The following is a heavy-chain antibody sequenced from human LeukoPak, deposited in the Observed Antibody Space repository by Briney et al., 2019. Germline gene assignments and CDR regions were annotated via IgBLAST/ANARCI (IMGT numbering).Heavy chain of an antibody. CDR2: IYYSGST. Sequence: PSETLSVTCTVTGGSISSYYWSWIRQPPGQGLAWIGYIYYSGSTNYNPSLKSRVTISVDTSKNQFSLKLSSVTGADTAVYYCARRTGYYDGFDYWGQGTLVTVSS. CDR3: ARRTGYYDGFDY. CDR1: GGSISSYY. J-gene: IGHJ4*02. V-gene: IGHV4-59*01. D-gene: IGHD3/OR15-3a*01.